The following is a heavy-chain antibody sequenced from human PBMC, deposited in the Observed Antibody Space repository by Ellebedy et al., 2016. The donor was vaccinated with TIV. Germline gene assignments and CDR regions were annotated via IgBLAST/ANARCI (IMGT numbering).Heavy chain of an antibody. D-gene: IGHD4-23*01. CDR2: IYHSGIT. V-gene: IGHV4-59*08. CDR1: GGSISNNY. CDR3: VRVMRGYAGNFVFDY. Sequence: SETLSLXXTVSGGSISNNYWCWIRQPPGKGLEWIGYIYHSGITNYNPSLKSRITMSIDTSKDQFSLKLSSVTAADTAVYYCVRVMRGYAGNFVFDYWGQGTPVTVSS. J-gene: IGHJ4*02.